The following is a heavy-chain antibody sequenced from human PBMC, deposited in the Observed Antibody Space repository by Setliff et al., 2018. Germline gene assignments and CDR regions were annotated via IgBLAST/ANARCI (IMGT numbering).Heavy chain of an antibody. V-gene: IGHV4-39*01. CDR1: GDSLSSGTQY. CDR2: INYSGST. CDR3: AKVDIDYIMTRDNTWQYIFYMDV. J-gene: IGHJ6*03. D-gene: IGHD5-12*01. Sequence: SETLSLTCSVLGDSLSSGTQYWAWIRQPPGKGLEWIGNINYSGSTYYNPSLKSRVTMSVDASKNQVSLKMTSVTAEDTAAYYCAKVDIDYIMTRDNTWQYIFYMDVWGRGTTVTVSS.